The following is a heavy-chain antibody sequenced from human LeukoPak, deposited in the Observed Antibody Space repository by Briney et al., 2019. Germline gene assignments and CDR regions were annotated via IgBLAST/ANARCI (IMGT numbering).Heavy chain of an antibody. D-gene: IGHD6-19*01. CDR1: GYTFTSYG. CDR2: ISADSGNT. J-gene: IGHJ4*02. CDR3: ARDLRGWPYYFDY. V-gene: IGHV1-18*01. Sequence: GASVKVSCKASGYTFTSYGISWVRQAPGQGLEWMGWISADSGNTNYAQKFQGAVTMTTDTSTSTAYMGLRSLRSDDTAVYYCARDLRGWPYYFDYWGQGTLVTVSS.